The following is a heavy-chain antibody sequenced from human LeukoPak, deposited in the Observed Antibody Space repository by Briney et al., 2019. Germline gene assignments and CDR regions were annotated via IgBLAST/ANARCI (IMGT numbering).Heavy chain of an antibody. Sequence: GRSLRLSCAASGFTFSGYGMRWVRQAPGKGLEWVAVISYDGHNEYYADSVKGRFTISRDNSKNTVYVQMNSLRAEDTAVYYCAKGVGYGGMDVWGQGTTVTVSS. D-gene: IGHD2-8*01. CDR3: AKGVGYGGMDV. J-gene: IGHJ6*02. V-gene: IGHV3-30*18. CDR2: ISYDGHNE. CDR1: GFTFSGYG.